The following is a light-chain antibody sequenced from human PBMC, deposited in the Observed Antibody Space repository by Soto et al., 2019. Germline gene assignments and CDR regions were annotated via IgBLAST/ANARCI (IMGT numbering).Light chain of an antibody. J-gene: IGKJ1*01. CDR3: HQYSSSRT. CDR1: QSVSSSY. V-gene: IGKV3-20*01. Sequence: EILMTQSPATLSVSPGERATLSCRASQSVSSSYLAWHQQKPGQAPSLLIYGASSRATGIPDRLSGSGSGTAFTLTISRLEPEDFAVYYCHQYSSSRTFGQGTKVDIK. CDR2: GAS.